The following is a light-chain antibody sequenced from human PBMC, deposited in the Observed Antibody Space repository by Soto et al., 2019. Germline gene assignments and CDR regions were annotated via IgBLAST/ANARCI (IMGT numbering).Light chain of an antibody. J-gene: IGKJ5*01. Sequence: EIVMTQSPATLSVSPGEGATLSCMASQTIKRSSLAWYQQKPGQAPRLLIFGASTRVTGIPARFSGSGSGTEFSLTISSLQSEDFAVYYCQQYLNWPTFGQGTRLEIK. CDR3: QQYLNWPT. CDR1: QTIKRSS. CDR2: GAS. V-gene: IGKV3-15*01.